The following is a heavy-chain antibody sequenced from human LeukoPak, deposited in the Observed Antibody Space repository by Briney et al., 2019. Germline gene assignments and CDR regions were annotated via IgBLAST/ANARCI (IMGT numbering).Heavy chain of an antibody. J-gene: IGHJ4*02. CDR1: GYSISSGYY. Sequence: SETLSLTCTVSGYSISSGYYWGWIRQSPVKGPEWIGSIYHSGITYNNPSLKSRVTISVDTSENQFSLKLSSVTAADTAVYYCARASSGSTGVFDYWGQGTLVTVSS. CDR2: IYHSGIT. V-gene: IGHV4-38-2*02. D-gene: IGHD1-26*01. CDR3: ARASSGSTGVFDY.